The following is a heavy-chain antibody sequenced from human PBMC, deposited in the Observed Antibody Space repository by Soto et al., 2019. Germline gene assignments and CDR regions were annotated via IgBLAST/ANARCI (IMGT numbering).Heavy chain of an antibody. CDR2: IYYSGST. V-gene: IGHV4-39*01. J-gene: IGHJ6*03. CDR3: ARSTTSLGYYMDV. Sequence: ETLSLTCTVSGGSISSSSYYWGWIRQPPGKGLEWIGSIYYSGSTYYNPSLKSRVTISVDTSKNQFSLKLGSVTAADTAVYYCARSTTSLGYYMDVWGKGTTVTVSS. CDR1: GGSISSSSYY. D-gene: IGHD4-4*01.